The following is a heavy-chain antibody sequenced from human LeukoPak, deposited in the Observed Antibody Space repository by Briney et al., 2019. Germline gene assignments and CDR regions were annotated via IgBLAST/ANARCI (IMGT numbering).Heavy chain of an antibody. CDR1: GFTFSYYG. CDR2: IRYDESKK. Sequence: PGGSLRLSCAASGFTFSYYGMHWVRQAPGKGLERVAFIRYDESKKFYGDSVKGRFTISRDNSKNTLDLQMNSLRTEDTAVYYCAKSHLPNAYSGTYYCDYWGQGTLVTVSS. V-gene: IGHV3-30*02. J-gene: IGHJ4*02. D-gene: IGHD1-26*01. CDR3: AKSHLPNAYSGTYYCDY.